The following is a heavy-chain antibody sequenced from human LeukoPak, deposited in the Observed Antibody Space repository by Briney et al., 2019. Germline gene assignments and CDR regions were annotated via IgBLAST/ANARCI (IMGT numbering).Heavy chain of an antibody. CDR1: GESFSGYS. Sequence: SETLSLTCAVYGESFSGYSWSWIRQPPGKGLEWIGEINHSGSTNYNPSLKSRVTISVDTSKNQFSLKLSSVTAADTAVYYCARPKGDSSSSSAFDIWGQGTMVTVSS. CDR3: ARPKGDSSSSSAFDI. J-gene: IGHJ3*02. V-gene: IGHV4-34*01. CDR2: INHSGST. D-gene: IGHD6-6*01.